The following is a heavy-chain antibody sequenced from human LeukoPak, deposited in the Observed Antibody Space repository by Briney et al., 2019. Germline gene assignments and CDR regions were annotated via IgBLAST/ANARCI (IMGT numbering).Heavy chain of an antibody. D-gene: IGHD7-27*01. CDR2: ITTSDGDT. CDR1: GFTFSSYT. Sequence: GGSLRLSCAASGFTFSSYTMSWVRQAPGKGLEWVSTITTSDGDTYYADSVKGRFTVSRDNSKNTLYLQMNSLRAEDTAVYYCAKDGGLWVSAHWGDSWGRGTLVTVSS. V-gene: IGHV3-23*01. CDR3: AKDGGLWVSAHWGDS. J-gene: IGHJ4*02.